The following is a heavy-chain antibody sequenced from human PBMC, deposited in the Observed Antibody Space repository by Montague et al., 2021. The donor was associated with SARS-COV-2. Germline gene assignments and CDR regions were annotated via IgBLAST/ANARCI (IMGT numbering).Heavy chain of an antibody. CDR1: GESSSNYY. CDR3: ASAPRYSFGFWAY. D-gene: IGHD5-12*01. V-gene: IGHV4-34*01. J-gene: IGHJ4*02. Sequence: SETLSLTCAVYGESSSNYYWSWIRQSPGKGLEWVGEINHSGYTDYNPSLESRLTISLDSSKKQLSLKMTSVTAADTAIYYCASAPRYSFGFWAYWGQGTLVSVSS. CDR2: INHSGYT.